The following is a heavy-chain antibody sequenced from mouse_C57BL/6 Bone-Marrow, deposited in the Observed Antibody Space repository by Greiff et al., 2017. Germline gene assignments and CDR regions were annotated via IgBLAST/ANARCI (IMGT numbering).Heavy chain of an antibody. J-gene: IGHJ1*03. CDR3: AGLLSYWYFDV. V-gene: IGHV1-26*01. D-gene: IGHD2-1*01. CDR1: GYTFTDYY. Sequence: EVQLQQSGPELVKPGASVKISCKASGYTFTDYYMNWVKQSHGKSLEWIGDINPNNGGTSYNQKFKGKATLTVDKSSSTAYMELRSLTSEDSAVYYCAGLLSYWYFDVWGTGTTVTVSS. CDR2: INPNNGGT.